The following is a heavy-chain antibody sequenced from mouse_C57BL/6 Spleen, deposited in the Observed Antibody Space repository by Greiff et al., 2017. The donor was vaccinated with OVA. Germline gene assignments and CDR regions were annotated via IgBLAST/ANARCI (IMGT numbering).Heavy chain of an antibody. CDR2: ISSGSSTI. CDR3: ERGGYYDYPLFAY. D-gene: IGHD2-4*01. CDR1: GFTFSDYG. Sequence: EVKLVESGGGLVKPGGSLKLSCAASGFTFSDYGMHWVRQAPEKGLEWVAYISSGSSTIYYADTVKGRFTLSSDNAKNTLFLQITSLRSEDTAMYYGERGGYYDYPLFAYWGEGTLVTVSA. J-gene: IGHJ3*01. V-gene: IGHV5-17*01.